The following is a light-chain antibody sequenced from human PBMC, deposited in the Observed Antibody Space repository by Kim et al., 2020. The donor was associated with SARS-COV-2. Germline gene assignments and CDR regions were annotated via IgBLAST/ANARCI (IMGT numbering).Light chain of an antibody. CDR3: SSFTSSSTYV. CDR2: DVT. J-gene: IGLJ1*01. CDR1: SSDVGGYNY. V-gene: IGLV2-14*03. Sequence: GQSFTISCTGTSSDVGGYNYVSWYQQHPGKVPKLLIYDVTNRPSGASNRFSGSKSGNTASLTIIGLQAEDEADYYCSSFTSSSTYVFGTTTKVTVL.